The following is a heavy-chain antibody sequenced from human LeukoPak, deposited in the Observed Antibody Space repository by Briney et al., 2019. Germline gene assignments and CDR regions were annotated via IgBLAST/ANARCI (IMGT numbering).Heavy chain of an antibody. J-gene: IGHJ4*02. CDR3: SSWGSTPGVSSDDY. D-gene: IGHD6-6*01. V-gene: IGHV3-15*01. Sequence: KPGGSLRFSCAASEFTINDAWMSWVRQAPGKGLEWVGRIKSKTDGGTTEYAAPVKGRFTISRDDSKNTLYLQMNSLKTEDTAMYYCSSWGSTPGVSSDDYWGQGTLVTVSS. CDR1: EFTINDAW. CDR2: IKSKTDGGTT.